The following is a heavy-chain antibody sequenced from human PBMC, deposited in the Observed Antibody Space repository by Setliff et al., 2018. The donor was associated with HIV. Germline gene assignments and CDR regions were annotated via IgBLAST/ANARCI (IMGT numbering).Heavy chain of an antibody. CDR1: GFTFTTYW. CDR3: AKAHFGYTYVHRVSWGSDAFDI. J-gene: IGHJ3*02. D-gene: IGHD5-18*01. CDR2: IKEDGTEK. Sequence: PGGSLRLSCAASGFTFTTYWMSWVRQAPGKGLEWVASIKEDGTEKFYADSVKGRFTFSRDNAENSLYLQMNSLRAEDTAVYYCAKAHFGYTYVHRVSWGSDAFDIWGQGTMVTVSS. V-gene: IGHV3-7*01.